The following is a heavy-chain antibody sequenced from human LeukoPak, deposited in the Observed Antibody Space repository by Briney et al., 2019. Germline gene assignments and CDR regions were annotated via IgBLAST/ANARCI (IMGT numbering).Heavy chain of an antibody. D-gene: IGHD4-17*01. Sequence: GASVKVSCKVSGYTLTELPMHWVRQAPGKGLEWMGGFDPEDGETIYAQKFQGRVTMTEDTSTDTAYMELSSLRSEDTAVYYCATGIDYGDYGDAFDIWGQGTMVTVSS. CDR1: GYTLTELP. J-gene: IGHJ3*02. CDR3: ATGIDYGDYGDAFDI. CDR2: FDPEDGET. V-gene: IGHV1-24*01.